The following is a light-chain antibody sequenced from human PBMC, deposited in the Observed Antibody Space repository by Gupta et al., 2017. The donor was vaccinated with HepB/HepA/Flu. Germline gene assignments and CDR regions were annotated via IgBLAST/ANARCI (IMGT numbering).Light chain of an antibody. CDR2: QDS. CDR3: QAWDSSSVV. V-gene: IGLV3-1*01. J-gene: IGLJ3*02. CDR1: KWGDKY. Sequence: SYALTQPPPVSLSPGQTASITCSGDKWGDKYACWYQQKPGQSPVLVIYQDSKRPSGIPERFSGSDSGTTATLTISGTQAVDEDYYYCQAWDSSSVVFGGGTKLTVL.